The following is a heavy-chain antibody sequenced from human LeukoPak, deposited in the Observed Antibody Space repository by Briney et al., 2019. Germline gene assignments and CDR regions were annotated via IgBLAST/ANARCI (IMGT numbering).Heavy chain of an antibody. Sequence: GASVKVSCKVSGYTLTELSMHWVRQAPGKGLEWMGGFDPEDGEIIYAQKFQGRVTMTEDTSTDTAYMELSSLRSEDTAVYYCATRSLWFGESAVLDYWGQGTLVTVSS. CDR3: ATRSLWFGESAVLDY. CDR1: GYTLTELS. CDR2: FDPEDGEI. J-gene: IGHJ4*02. V-gene: IGHV1-24*01. D-gene: IGHD3-10*01.